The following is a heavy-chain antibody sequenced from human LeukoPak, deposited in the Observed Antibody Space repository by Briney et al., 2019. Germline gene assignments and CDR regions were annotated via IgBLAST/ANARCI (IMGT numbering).Heavy chain of an antibody. CDR3: ARDVRYYGSGSYYRDYNWFDP. CDR1: GYTFTSYD. D-gene: IGHD3-10*01. Sequence: ASVKVSCKASGYTFTSYDINWVRQATGQGLEWMGWMNPNSGNTGYAQKFQGRVTITADKSTSTAYMELSSLRSEDTAVYYCARDVRYYGSGSYYRDYNWFDPWGQGTLVTVSS. V-gene: IGHV1-8*01. J-gene: IGHJ5*02. CDR2: MNPNSGNT.